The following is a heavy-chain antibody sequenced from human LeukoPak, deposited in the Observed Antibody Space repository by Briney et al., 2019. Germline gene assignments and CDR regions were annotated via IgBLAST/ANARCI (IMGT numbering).Heavy chain of an antibody. CDR1: GFTFSSYA. Sequence: PGGSLRLSCAASGFTFSSYAMSWVRQAPGKGLEWVSCISSSSSTIYYADSVKGRFTISRDNAKNSLYLQMNTLRDEDTAVYYCARDAGYYYGMDVWGQGTTVTVSS. J-gene: IGHJ6*02. CDR2: ISSSSSTI. CDR3: ARDAGYYYGMDV. V-gene: IGHV3-48*02.